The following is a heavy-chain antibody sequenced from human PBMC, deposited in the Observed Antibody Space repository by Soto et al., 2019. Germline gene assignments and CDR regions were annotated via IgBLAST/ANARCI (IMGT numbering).Heavy chain of an antibody. CDR2: ISGYNDNT. CDR3: ARDMVYAADY. J-gene: IGHJ4*02. CDR1: GYTFSNYG. V-gene: IGHV1-18*01. Sequence: QVHLVQSGAEVKKPGASVKVSCKASGYTFSNYGISWVRQAPGQGLEWMGWISGYNDNTNYAQKFQGRVSMTTDTSTSTAYMELRSLRSDDTAVYYCARDMVYAADYWGQGTLVTVSS. D-gene: IGHD2-8*01.